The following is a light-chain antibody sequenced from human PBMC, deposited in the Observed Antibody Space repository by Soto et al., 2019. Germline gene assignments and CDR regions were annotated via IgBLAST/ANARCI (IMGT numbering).Light chain of an antibody. CDR3: HQYGSSPT. V-gene: IGKV3-20*01. Sequence: DIALSHSPGTLSLSQGERATLSCGASQSINRRSFAWYQQKPGQAPRLLIYDASSRATGIPDRFSGSGSGTDFTLTISRLEPEDVAVYYCHQYGSSPTCGQGTKVDIK. CDR2: DAS. J-gene: IGKJ1*01. CDR1: QSINRRS.